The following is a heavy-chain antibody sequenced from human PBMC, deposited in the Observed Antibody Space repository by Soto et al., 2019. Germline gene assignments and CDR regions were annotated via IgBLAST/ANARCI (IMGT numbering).Heavy chain of an antibody. Sequence: QVQLQESGPGLVKPSETLSLTCTVSGGSISSYYWSWIRQPPGKGLEWIGYIYYSGSTNYNPSLKSRVTISVDTSKNQFSLKLSSVTAADTAVYYCASSGEVDYWGQGTLVTVSS. CDR1: GGSISSYY. J-gene: IGHJ4*02. CDR2: IYYSGST. V-gene: IGHV4-59*01. D-gene: IGHD6-25*01. CDR3: ASSGEVDY.